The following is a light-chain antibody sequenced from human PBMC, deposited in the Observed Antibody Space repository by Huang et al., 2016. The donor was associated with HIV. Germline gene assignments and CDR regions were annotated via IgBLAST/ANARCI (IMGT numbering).Light chain of an antibody. J-gene: IGKJ1*01. CDR3: QQYNNWPRT. CDR1: QNIYSH. CDR2: GSS. Sequence: EIVMTQSPATLSVSPGERAALSCRASQNIYSHLAWYQHKPGQAPRLLIYGSSARATGIPAMFSGSGSGTEFTLTISILQSDDFALYCCQQYNNWPRTFGQGTRVEIK. V-gene: IGKV3-15*01.